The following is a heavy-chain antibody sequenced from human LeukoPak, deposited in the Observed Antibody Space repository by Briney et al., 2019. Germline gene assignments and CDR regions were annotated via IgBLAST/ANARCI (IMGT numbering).Heavy chain of an antibody. J-gene: IGHJ5*02. CDR2: IYTSGST. Sequence: SETLSLTCTVSGGSISTYYWNWIRQPAGKGLEWIGHIYTSGSTNYNPSLKSRVTISVDTSKKQFSLKLSSVTAADTAVYYCARHAVEAASRWFDPWGQGTLVTVSS. CDR3: ARHAVEAASRWFDP. V-gene: IGHV4-4*07. CDR1: GGSISTYY. D-gene: IGHD1-1*01.